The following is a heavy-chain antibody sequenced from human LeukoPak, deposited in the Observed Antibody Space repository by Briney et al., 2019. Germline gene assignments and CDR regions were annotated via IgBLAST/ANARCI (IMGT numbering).Heavy chain of an antibody. J-gene: IGHJ4*02. CDR2: IRQDGAER. CDR1: GFTFDHYA. D-gene: IGHD3-22*01. CDR3: ARAPYFESSGPL. V-gene: IGHV3-7*01. Sequence: PGRSLRLSCAASGFTFDHYAMHWVRQAPGKGLEWVANIRQDGAERYYVDSVKGRFTISRDNAKNSVYLEMNSLRVEDTAVYFCARAPYFESSGPLWGQGTLVTVSS.